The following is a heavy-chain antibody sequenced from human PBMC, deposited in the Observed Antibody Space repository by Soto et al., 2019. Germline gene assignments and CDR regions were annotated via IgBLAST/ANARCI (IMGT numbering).Heavy chain of an antibody. V-gene: IGHV3-74*01. CDR1: GFTFSTYW. CDR3: ARVGVGHYEFDY. CDR2: IKTDGSST. D-gene: IGHD2-21*01. J-gene: IGHJ4*02. Sequence: EVQLVESGGGLVQPGGSLRLSCAASGFTFSTYWMHWGRQAPGEGLVWVSRIKTDGSSTGYADSVKGRLTIYRDNAKNTMYLQINRLRAEDTDVYYCARVGVGHYEFDYWGQGTLVTVSS.